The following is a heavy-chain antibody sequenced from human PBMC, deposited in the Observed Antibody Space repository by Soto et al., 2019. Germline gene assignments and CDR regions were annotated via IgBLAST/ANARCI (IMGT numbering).Heavy chain of an antibody. CDR2: INPNSGGT. Sequence: ASVKVSCKASGYTFTGYYMHWVRRAPGQGLEWMGWINPNSGGTNYAQKFQGRVTMTRDTSISTAYMELSRLRSDDTAVYYCARAHASRGYYLYGMDVWGQGTTVTVSS. J-gene: IGHJ6*02. CDR3: ARAHASRGYYLYGMDV. D-gene: IGHD3-22*01. CDR1: GYTFTGYY. V-gene: IGHV1-2*02.